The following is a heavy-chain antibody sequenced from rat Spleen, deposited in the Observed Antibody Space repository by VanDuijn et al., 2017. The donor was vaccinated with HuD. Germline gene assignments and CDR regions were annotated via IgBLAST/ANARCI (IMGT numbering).Heavy chain of an antibody. CDR3: ARSYGGYTSNWFPY. CDR2: IWGDGST. D-gene: IGHD1-11*01. V-gene: IGHV2-1*01. Sequence: QVQLKESGPGLVRPSQTPSLTCTVSGFSLISYSVHWIRQPPGKGLEWMGGIWGDGSTDYNSALKSRLSISRDTSKSQVFLKMNSLQTDDTAIYFCARSYGGYTSNWFPYWGQGTLVTVSS. J-gene: IGHJ3*01. CDR1: GFSLISYS.